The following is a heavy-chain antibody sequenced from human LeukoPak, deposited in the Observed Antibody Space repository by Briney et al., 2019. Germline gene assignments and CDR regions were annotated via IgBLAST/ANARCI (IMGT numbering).Heavy chain of an antibody. CDR1: GYTFTGYY. Sequence: GASVKVSRKASGYTFTGYYMHWVRQAPGQGLEWMGRIYPHSGGTIYAQKFQGRVTMTRDTSISTAYMELSSLRSDDTAVYYCARDHAFDGDNWFDPWGQGTLVTVSS. CDR3: ARDHAFDGDNWFDP. J-gene: IGHJ5*02. D-gene: IGHD3-10*01. V-gene: IGHV1-2*06. CDR2: IYPHSGGT.